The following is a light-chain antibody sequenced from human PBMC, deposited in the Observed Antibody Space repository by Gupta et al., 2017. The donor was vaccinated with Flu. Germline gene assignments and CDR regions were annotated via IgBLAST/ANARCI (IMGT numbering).Light chain of an antibody. J-gene: IGKJ3*01. V-gene: IGKV1-39*01. CDR3: QQRYILPRT. Sequence: DIQMTQSPSSLSASVGDRVTIACRASQNIDNFLNWFQQKPGQAPKLLIYATSTLQSGVPSRFSGTGSGTDFTLTIGSLQPEDFATYYCQQRYILPRTFGPGTRVD. CDR2: ATS. CDR1: QNIDNF.